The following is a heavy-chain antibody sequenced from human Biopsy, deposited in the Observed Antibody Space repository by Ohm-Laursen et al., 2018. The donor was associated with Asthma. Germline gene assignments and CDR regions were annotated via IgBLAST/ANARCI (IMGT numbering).Heavy chain of an antibody. Sequence: SDTLSLTCSLSSGSGGYMRSGNYYWGWIRQPPGKGLEWIGSIYYSGTTHYNPSLESRVTVSADTSKNQFSLKLTSVTAADTAVYYCVRGSSSWHHGPFHYYYGLDVWGQGTTATVSS. J-gene: IGHJ6*02. V-gene: IGHV4-39*01. CDR3: VRGSSSWHHGPFHYYYGLDV. CDR2: IYYSGTT. D-gene: IGHD6-13*01. CDR1: SGSGGYMRSGNYY.